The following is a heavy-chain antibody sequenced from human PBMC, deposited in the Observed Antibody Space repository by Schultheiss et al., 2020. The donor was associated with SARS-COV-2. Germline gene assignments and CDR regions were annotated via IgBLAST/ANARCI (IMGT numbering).Heavy chain of an antibody. Sequence: SETLSLTCEVYGGSLSNYYWSWIRQPPGKGLEWIGYIYYSGSTYYNPSLKSRVTISVDTSKNQFSLKLSSVTAADTAVYYCASSGSYPFDYWGQGTLVTVSS. D-gene: IGHD1-26*01. V-gene: IGHV4-30-4*01. CDR2: IYYSGST. CDR3: ASSGSYPFDY. J-gene: IGHJ4*02. CDR1: GGSLSNYY.